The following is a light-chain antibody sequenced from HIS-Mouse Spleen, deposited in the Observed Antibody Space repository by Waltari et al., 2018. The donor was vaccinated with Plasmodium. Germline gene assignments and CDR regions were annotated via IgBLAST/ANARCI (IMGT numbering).Light chain of an antibody. CDR2: AAS. CDR3: QQSYSTWT. Sequence: DIQMTQSPSSLSASVGDRVTITCRASQSISNYLNWDQQKPGKAPKFLIYAASTLQSGVPSRCSGSGSGTDFTLTISSLQPEDFATYYCQQSYSTWTFGQGTKVEIK. J-gene: IGKJ1*01. V-gene: IGKV1-39*01. CDR1: QSISNY.